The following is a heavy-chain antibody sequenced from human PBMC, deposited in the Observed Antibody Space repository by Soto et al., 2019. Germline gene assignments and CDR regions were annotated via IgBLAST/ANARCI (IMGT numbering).Heavy chain of an antibody. Sequence: PSAILSLTCPYSGVSRGSLGSVLLRQTPGKELEWIGQIYHSGSTIYNPSLESRVTILVDSSKNHVSLDLTSLTAADTAVYYCARGWGGPYYFDTWGQGALVTVSA. CDR3: ARGWGGPYYFDT. V-gene: IGHV4-59*01. CDR2: IYHSGST. CDR1: GVSRGSLG. J-gene: IGHJ5*02. D-gene: IGHD3-16*01.